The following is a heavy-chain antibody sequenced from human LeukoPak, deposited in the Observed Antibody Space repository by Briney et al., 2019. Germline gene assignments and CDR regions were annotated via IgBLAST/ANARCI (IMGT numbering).Heavy chain of an antibody. CDR3: AKESFGGSYTFRAFDI. D-gene: IGHD1-26*01. Sequence: GGSLRLSCAASGFIFSSYGTHWVRQAPGKGLEWVAVISYDGSNIYYADSVKGRFTISRDNSKNTLYLQINSLRAEDTAVYYCAKESFGGSYTFRAFDIWGQGTMVTVSS. CDR2: ISYDGSNI. CDR1: GFIFSSYG. J-gene: IGHJ3*02. V-gene: IGHV3-30*18.